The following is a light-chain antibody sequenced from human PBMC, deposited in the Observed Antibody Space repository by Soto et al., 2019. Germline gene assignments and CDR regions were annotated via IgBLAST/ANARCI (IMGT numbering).Light chain of an antibody. CDR3: CSYAGSSTVV. CDR1: SSDIGDYDY. J-gene: IGLJ2*01. CDR2: EGS. Sequence: QSVLTQPASVSGSPGQSITISYTGTSSDIGDYDYVSWYQHLPGKAPKLMIYEGSKRPSGVSNRFSGSKSGNTASLTISGLQAEDEADYYCCSYAGSSTVVFGGGTKLTVL. V-gene: IGLV2-23*01.